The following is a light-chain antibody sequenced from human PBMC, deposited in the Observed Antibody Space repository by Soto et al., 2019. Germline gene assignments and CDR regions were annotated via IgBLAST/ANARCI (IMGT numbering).Light chain of an antibody. J-gene: IGLJ1*01. Sequence: QSVLTQPRSVSGSPGQSVTISCTGTSSDVGGYNYVSWYQQHPGKAPKLMIYDVSNRPSGVPNRFSGSKSGNTASLTISGLQAEDEADYYCSSYTSSSTLYVFGTGTKVTVL. CDR1: SSDVGGYNY. V-gene: IGLV2-11*01. CDR3: SSYTSSSTLYV. CDR2: DVS.